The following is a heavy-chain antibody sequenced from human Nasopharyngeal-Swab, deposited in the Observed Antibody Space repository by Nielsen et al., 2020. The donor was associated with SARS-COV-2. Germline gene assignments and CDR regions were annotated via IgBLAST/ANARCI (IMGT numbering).Heavy chain of an antibody. Sequence: GESLKISCAASGFTFSDYYMSWIRQAPGKGLEWVSAISGSGGSTYYADSVKGRFTISRDNSKNTLYLQMNSLRAEDTAVYYCAKDGSSSYIYWGQGTLVTVSS. CDR2: ISGSGGST. J-gene: IGHJ4*02. CDR3: AKDGSSSYIY. V-gene: IGHV3-23*01. D-gene: IGHD6-6*01. CDR1: GFTFSDYY.